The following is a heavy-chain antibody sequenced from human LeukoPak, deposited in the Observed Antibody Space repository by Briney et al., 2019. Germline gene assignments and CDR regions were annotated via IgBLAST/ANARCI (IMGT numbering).Heavy chain of an antibody. V-gene: IGHV3-74*01. J-gene: IGHJ4*02. CDR3: ARVTVSSSEVIFDY. D-gene: IGHD1-20*01. CDR2: INSDGSTI. CDR1: GFTFSSYW. Sequence: GGSLRLSCAASGFTFSSYWMHWVRQAPGKGLVGVSRINSDGSTITYGDSVKGRFTISRDNAKNTLYLQMNSLRAEDTAVYYCARVTVSSSEVIFDYWGQGSLVTVSS.